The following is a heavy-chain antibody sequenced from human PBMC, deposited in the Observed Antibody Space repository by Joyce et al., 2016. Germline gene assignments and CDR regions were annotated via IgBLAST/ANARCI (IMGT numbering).Heavy chain of an antibody. CDR2: INPKTGAT. CDR1: GYTFTDYY. D-gene: IGHD2-15*01. Sequence: QVQLVQSGAEVKKPGASVKVSCEASGYTFTDYYIHWVRQDPGQGLEWMGWINPKTGATNYAERFQGRVTMTRDTSITTAYLELRIDDTAVYYWARGPIKWQLLGWFDPWGQGTLVTVSS. CDR3: ARGPIKWQLLGWFDP. V-gene: IGHV1-2*02. J-gene: IGHJ5*02.